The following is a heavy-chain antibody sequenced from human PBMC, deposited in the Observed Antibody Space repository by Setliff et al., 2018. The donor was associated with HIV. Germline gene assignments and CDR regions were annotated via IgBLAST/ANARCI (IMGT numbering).Heavy chain of an antibody. CDR3: AREFPGGTKGFGY. CDR2: IAPSSGGI. V-gene: IGHV1-46*01. D-gene: IGHD1-1*01. Sequence: ASVKVSCKASGYTFTSYILHWVRQAAGQGLEWVGRIAPSSGGIHYAQKFQDRVTMTRDTSTSTVHMDLSRLRSEDTAVYYCAREFPGGTKGFGYWGQGTLVTVSS. J-gene: IGHJ4*02. CDR1: GYTFTSYI.